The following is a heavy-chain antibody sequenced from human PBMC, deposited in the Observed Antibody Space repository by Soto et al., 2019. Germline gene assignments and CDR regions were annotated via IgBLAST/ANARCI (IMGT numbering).Heavy chain of an antibody. Sequence: GGSLRLSCTASGFTFGDYAMSWFRQAPGKGLEWVGFIRSKAYGGTTEYAASVKGRFTISRDDSKGIAYLQMNSLKTEDTAVYYCTRGRYDFWSGYYVDYWGQGTLVTVSS. CDR2: IRSKAYGGTT. V-gene: IGHV3-49*03. J-gene: IGHJ4*02. D-gene: IGHD3-3*01. CDR3: TRGRYDFWSGYYVDY. CDR1: GFTFGDYA.